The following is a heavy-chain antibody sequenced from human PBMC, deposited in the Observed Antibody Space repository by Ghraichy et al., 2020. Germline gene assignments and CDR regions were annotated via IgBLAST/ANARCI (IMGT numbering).Heavy chain of an antibody. D-gene: IGHD2/OR15-2a*01. V-gene: IGHV1-69*13. Sequence: SVKVSCKASGGTFSSYAISWVRQAPGQGLEWMGGIIPIFGTANYAQKFQGRVTITADESTSTAYMELSSLRSEDTAVYYCARDRRIPVGRNKLDYWGQGTLVTVSS. CDR2: IIPIFGTA. CDR3: ARDRRIPVGRNKLDY. CDR1: GGTFSSYA. J-gene: IGHJ4*02.